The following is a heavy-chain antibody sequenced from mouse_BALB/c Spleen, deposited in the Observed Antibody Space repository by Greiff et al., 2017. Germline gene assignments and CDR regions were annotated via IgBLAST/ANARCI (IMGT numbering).Heavy chain of an antibody. CDR3: AREGKRDAMDY. CDR1: GFTFSDYY. CDR2: ISDGGSYT. Sequence: EVQRVESGGGLVKPGGSLKLSCAASGFTFSDYYMYWVRQTPEKRLEWVATISDGGSYTYYPDSVKGRFTISRDNAKNNLYLQMSSLKSEDTAMYYCAREGKRDAMDYWGQGTSVTVSS. J-gene: IGHJ4*01. V-gene: IGHV5-4*02.